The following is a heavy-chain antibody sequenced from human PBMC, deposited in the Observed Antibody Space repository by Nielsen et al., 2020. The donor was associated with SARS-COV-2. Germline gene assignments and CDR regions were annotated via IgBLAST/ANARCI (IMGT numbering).Heavy chain of an antibody. V-gene: IGHV1-69*04. Sequence: SVKVSCKASGGTFSSYAISWVRQAPGQGLEWMGRIIPILGIANYAQKFQGRVTITADKSTSTAYMELSSLRSEDTAVYYCARDYCGLSECGYRYWGQGTLVTVSS. CDR3: ARDYCGLSECGYRY. CDR1: GGTFSSYA. D-gene: IGHD2-15*01. J-gene: IGHJ4*02. CDR2: IIPILGIA.